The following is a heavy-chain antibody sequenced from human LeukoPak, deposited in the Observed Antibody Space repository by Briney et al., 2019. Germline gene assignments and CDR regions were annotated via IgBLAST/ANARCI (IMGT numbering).Heavy chain of an antibody. J-gene: IGHJ3*02. CDR3: AKDAPYYYDSSGYGGAFDI. V-gene: IGHV3-23*01. CDR1: RFAFSSYA. Sequence: GGSLRLSCAASRFAFSSYAMTWVRQARGKGLEWVSTIIGSSGNTYYADSVKGRFTISRDNSKNTLYLQINSLRAEDTAVYYCAKDAPYYYDSSGYGGAFDIWGQGTMVTVSS. D-gene: IGHD3-22*01. CDR2: IIGSSGNT.